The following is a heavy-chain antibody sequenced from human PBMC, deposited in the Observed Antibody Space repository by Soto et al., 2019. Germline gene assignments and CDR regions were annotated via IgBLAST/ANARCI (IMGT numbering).Heavy chain of an antibody. D-gene: IGHD3-22*01. Sequence: QVQLVQSGAEVKKPGSSVKVSCKASGGTFSSYAISWVRQAPGQGLEWMGGIIPIFGTANYAQKFQGRVTITADESTSTAFMELSSLRSDDTAVYYCARDRDPYDSSGYYYFPDWGQGTLVTVSS. CDR1: GGTFSSYA. J-gene: IGHJ4*02. CDR3: ARDRDPYDSSGYYYFPD. CDR2: IIPIFGTA. V-gene: IGHV1-69*01.